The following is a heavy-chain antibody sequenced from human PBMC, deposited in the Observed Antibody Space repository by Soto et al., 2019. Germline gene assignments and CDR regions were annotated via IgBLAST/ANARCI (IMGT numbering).Heavy chain of an antibody. D-gene: IGHD3-22*01. J-gene: IGHJ4*03. CDR3: ATHYYDGSGSYFGFFDN. CDR2: IKPNADGGTT. Sequence: SLRLSCAASGFTFINAWMNWVRQVPGKGLEWVGRIKPNADGGTTAYAAPVKGRFTISRDDSKSTLFLQMNSLKTEDAAVYYCATHYYDGSGSYFGFFDNWGQGTLVTVSS. V-gene: IGHV3-15*01. CDR1: GFTFINAW.